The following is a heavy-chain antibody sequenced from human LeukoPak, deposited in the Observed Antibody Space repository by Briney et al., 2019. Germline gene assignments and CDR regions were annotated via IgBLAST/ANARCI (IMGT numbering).Heavy chain of an antibody. CDR2: IYYSGST. Sequence: SETLSLTCTVSGGSISSYYWSWIRQPPGKGLEWIGYIYYSGSTNYNPSLKSRVTISVDTSKNQFSLKLSSVTAADTAVYYCARHSSGYYHYIDYWGQGTLVTVSS. V-gene: IGHV4-59*01. J-gene: IGHJ4*02. CDR3: ARHSSGYYHYIDY. D-gene: IGHD3-22*01. CDR1: GGSISSYY.